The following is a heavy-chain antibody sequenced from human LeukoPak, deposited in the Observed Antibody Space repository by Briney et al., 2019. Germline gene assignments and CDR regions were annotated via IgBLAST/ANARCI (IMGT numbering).Heavy chain of an antibody. CDR2: INPNSGGT. V-gene: IGHV1-2*02. Sequence: ASVKVSCKASGYTFTGYYMHWVRQAPGQGLGWMGWINPNSGGTNYAQKFQGRVTMTRDTSISTAYMERSRLRSDDTAVYYCARTTVPAAIRNDWGPFDYWGQGTLVTVSS. D-gene: IGHD2-2*01. CDR1: GYTFTGYY. CDR3: ARTTVPAAIRNDWGPFDY. J-gene: IGHJ4*02.